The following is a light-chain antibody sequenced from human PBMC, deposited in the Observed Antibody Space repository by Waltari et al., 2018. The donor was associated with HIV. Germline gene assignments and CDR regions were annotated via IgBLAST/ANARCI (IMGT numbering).Light chain of an antibody. J-gene: IGLJ1*01. Sequence: QSALTQPASVSGSPGPSITISCTGTSSDVGGYNFVSWYQQHPGKAPKLILTDVSNRPSGVSNRFSGSKSGNTASLTISGLQAEDEADYYCSSYTSSRTPFVFGTGTKVTVL. CDR3: SSYTSSRTPFV. CDR1: SSDVGGYNF. V-gene: IGLV2-14*03. CDR2: DVS.